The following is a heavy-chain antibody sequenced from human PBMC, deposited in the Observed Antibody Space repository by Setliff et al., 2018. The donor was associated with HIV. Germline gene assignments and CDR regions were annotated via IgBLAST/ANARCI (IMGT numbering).Heavy chain of an antibody. V-gene: IGHV1-2*02. D-gene: IGHD3-16*01. CDR2: IDPNSTDT. CDR1: GYSFTGHF. J-gene: IGHJ4*02. CDR3: VKADVLLCDV. Sequence: ASVKVSCKTSGYSFTGHFLHWVRQAPGHGLEWMGWIDPNSTDTNYALKFQGRVTFTTDTSVSTSYMELERLSAADTAIYYCVKADVLLCDVWGQGTLVTVSS.